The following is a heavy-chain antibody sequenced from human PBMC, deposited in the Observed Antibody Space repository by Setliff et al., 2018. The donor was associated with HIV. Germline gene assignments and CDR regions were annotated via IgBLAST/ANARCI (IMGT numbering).Heavy chain of an antibody. CDR3: ARGTVVPYYLDY. CDR2: INHSGST. J-gene: IGHJ4*02. D-gene: IGHD2-15*01. CDR1: GGSFSGYY. Sequence: SETLSLTCAVYGGSFSGYYWNWIRQPPGRGLEWIGEINHSGSTNYNPSLKSRVTISVDTSKNQFSLKLSSVTAADTAVHYCARGTVVPYYLDYWGQGTLVTVSS. V-gene: IGHV4-34*01.